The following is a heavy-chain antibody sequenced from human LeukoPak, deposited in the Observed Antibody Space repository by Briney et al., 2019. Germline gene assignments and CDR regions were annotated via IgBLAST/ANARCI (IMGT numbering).Heavy chain of an antibody. CDR3: ARCFISPLGGYYYSDAFDI. D-gene: IGHD3-22*01. Sequence: SETLSLTCAVYGGSFSGYYWSWIRQPPGKGLEWIGEINHSGSTNYNPSLKSRVTISVDTSKNQFSLKLSSVTAADTAVYYCARCFISPLGGYYYSDAFDIWGQGTMVTVSS. CDR1: GGSFSGYY. CDR2: INHSGST. V-gene: IGHV4-34*01. J-gene: IGHJ3*02.